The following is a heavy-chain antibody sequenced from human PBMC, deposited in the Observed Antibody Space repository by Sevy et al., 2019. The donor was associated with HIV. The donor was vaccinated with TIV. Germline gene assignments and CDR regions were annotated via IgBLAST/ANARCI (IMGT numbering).Heavy chain of an antibody. D-gene: IGHD3-22*01. CDR1: GFTFSSYA. J-gene: IGHJ3*02. CDR2: IFGSGGGT. CDR3: AGGRYGSSGSFDAFDI. Sequence: GGSLRLSCAASGFTFSSYAMNWVRQAPGKGLEWVSTIFGSGGGTYYADSVKGRFTISRDNSKNTLYLQMNSLRAEDTAVYYCAGGRYGSSGSFDAFDIWGQRTMVTVSS. V-gene: IGHV3-23*01.